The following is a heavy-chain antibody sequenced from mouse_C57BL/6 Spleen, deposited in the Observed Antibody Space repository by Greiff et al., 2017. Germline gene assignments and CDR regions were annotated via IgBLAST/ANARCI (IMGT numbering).Heavy chain of an antibody. CDR3: ARLGDGYLRDFDV. CDR2: IYPGDGDT. J-gene: IGHJ1*03. D-gene: IGHD2-3*01. V-gene: IGHV1-82*01. Sequence: VQLQQSGPELVKPGASVKISCKASGYAFSSSWMNWVKPRPGKGLEWIGRIYPGDGDTYYNGKFKGKATLTADKSSNTAYLQLSSLTSSDAAVYFCARLGDGYLRDFDVWGTGTTVTVSS. CDR1: GYAFSSSW.